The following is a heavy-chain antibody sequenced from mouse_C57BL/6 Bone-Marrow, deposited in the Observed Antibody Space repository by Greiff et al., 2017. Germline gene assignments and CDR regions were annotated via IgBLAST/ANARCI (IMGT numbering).Heavy chain of an antibody. Sequence: VQLQQSGAELVRPGASVKLSCTASGFNIKDYYMHWVKQRPEQGLEWIGRIDPEDGDTEYAPKFQGKATMTADTSSNTAYLQLSSLTSEDTAVYYCTTSRYGSSFWYFDVWGTGTTVTVSS. CDR1: GFNIKDYY. CDR3: TTSRYGSSFWYFDV. J-gene: IGHJ1*03. D-gene: IGHD1-1*01. V-gene: IGHV14-1*01. CDR2: IDPEDGDT.